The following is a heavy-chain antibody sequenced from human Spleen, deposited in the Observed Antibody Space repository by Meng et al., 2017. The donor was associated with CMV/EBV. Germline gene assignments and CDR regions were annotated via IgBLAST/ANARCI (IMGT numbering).Heavy chain of an antibody. D-gene: IGHD2-15*01. V-gene: IGHV4-61*08. J-gene: IGHJ6*02. CDR3: ARGVDYYYGMDV. CDR1: GDLISSGDNL. CDR2: IYYSGST. Sequence: SETLSLTCSVSGDLISSGDNLWSWIRQPPGKGLEWIGYIYYSGSTNYNPSLKSRVTISVDTSKNQFSLKLSSVTAADTAVYYCARGVDYYYGMDVWGQGTTVTVSS.